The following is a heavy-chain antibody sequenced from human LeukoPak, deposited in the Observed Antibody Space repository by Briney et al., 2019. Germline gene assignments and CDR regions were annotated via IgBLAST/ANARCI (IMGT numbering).Heavy chain of an antibody. V-gene: IGHV1-18*01. CDR2: ISAYXGNT. J-gene: IGHJ4*02. Sequence: ASVKVSCKASGYTFTSYGISWVRQAPGQGLEWMGWISAYXGNTNYAQKLQGRVTMTTDTSTSTAYMELRSLRSDDTAVYYCAXESDFWSGYSSEPXVSPPDWGQGTLVTVSS. CDR3: AXESDFWSGYSSEPXVSPPD. CDR1: GYTFTSYG. D-gene: IGHD3-3*01.